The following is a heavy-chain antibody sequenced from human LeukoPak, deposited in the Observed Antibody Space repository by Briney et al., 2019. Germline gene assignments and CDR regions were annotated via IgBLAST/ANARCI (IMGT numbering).Heavy chain of an antibody. CDR2: IYYSGTT. CDR1: GGSISSYY. Sequence: SETLSLTCTVSGGSISSYYWSWIRQPPGKGLEWIGYIYYSGTTNYNPSLKSRVTISVDTSKSQFSLKLNSVTAADTAVYYCARESGLATFDYWGQGTLVTVSS. CDR3: ARESGLATFDY. D-gene: IGHD3-10*01. V-gene: IGHV4-59*01. J-gene: IGHJ4*02.